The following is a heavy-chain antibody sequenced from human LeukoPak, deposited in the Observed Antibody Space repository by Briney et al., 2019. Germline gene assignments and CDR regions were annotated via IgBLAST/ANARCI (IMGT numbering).Heavy chain of an antibody. V-gene: IGHV4-39*01. D-gene: IGHD3-22*01. J-gene: IGHJ4*02. CDR2: IYYSGST. CDR3: ARLTYYDSSGDDY. Sequence: SETLSLTCTVSGGSISRSSYYWGWIRQPPGKGLEWIGSIYYSGSTYYNPSLKSRVTISVDTSKNQFSLKLSSVTAADTAVYYCARLTYYDSSGDDYWGQGTLVTVS. CDR1: GGSISRSSYY.